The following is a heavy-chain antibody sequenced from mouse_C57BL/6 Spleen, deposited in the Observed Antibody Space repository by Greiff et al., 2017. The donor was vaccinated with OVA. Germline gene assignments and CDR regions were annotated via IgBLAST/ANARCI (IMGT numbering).Heavy chain of an antibody. D-gene: IGHD1-1*01. J-gene: IGHJ2*01. CDR2: IDPETGGT. CDR3: TRRPITTVVATKYFDY. CDR1: GYTFTDYD. V-gene: IGHV1-15*01. Sequence: QVQLQQSGAELVRPGASVTLSCKASGYTFTDYDMHWVKQTPVHGLEWIGAIDPETGGTAYNQKFKGKAILTADKSSSTAYMELRSLTSEDSAVYYCTRRPITTVVATKYFDYWGQGTTLTVSS.